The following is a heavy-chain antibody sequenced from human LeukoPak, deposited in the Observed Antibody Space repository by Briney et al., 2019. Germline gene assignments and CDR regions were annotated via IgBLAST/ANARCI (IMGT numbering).Heavy chain of an antibody. J-gene: IGHJ6*02. Sequence: SVKVSCKASGGTFSSYAISWVRQAPGQGLEWMGRIIPTFGIANYAQKFQGRVTITADKSTSTAYMELSSLRSEDTAVYYCHVVAPRDYHYGMDVWGQGTTVTVSS. D-gene: IGHD2-15*01. CDR3: HVVAPRDYHYGMDV. V-gene: IGHV1-69*04. CDR2: IIPTFGIA. CDR1: GGTFSSYA.